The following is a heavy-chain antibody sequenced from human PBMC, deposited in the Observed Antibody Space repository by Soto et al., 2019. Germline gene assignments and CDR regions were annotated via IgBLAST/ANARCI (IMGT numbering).Heavy chain of an antibody. CDR1: GFTFSSYG. CDR3: ATAGKYCSTTSCYEILDY. J-gene: IGHJ4*02. CDR2: IWYDGSNK. Sequence: GGSLRLSCAAAGFTFSSYGMHWVRQAPGKGLEWVAVIWYDGSNKYYADSVKGRFTISRDNSKNTLYLHMNSLRAEDTAVYYCATAGKYCSTTSCYEILDYWGQGNLVTVSS. D-gene: IGHD2-2*01. V-gene: IGHV3-33*01.